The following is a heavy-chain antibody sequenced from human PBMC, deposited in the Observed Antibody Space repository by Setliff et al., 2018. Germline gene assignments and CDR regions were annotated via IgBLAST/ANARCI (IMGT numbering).Heavy chain of an antibody. V-gene: IGHV1-2*02. CDR1: GYTFAGYY. J-gene: IGHJ4*02. CDR2: INPNSGGA. Sequence: GASVKVSCKASGYTFAGYYMHWVRQAPGQGLEWMGWINPNSGGANYPQKFLGRVTMTTDTSTSTAYMELRSLRPDDTAVYYCARINFYVSSGYYYASDNWGQGTTVTVSS. CDR3: ARINFYVSSGYYYASDN. D-gene: IGHD3-22*01.